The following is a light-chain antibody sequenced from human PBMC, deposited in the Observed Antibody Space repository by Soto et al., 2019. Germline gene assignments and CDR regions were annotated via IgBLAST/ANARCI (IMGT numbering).Light chain of an antibody. CDR2: AAS. J-gene: IGKJ4*01. Sequence: DIQMTQSPSSLSASVGDRVTITCRASQSITTYLNWYQQKPGKAPKLLIYAASNLQSGDPSRFRGSGSGTDFTLTISSLQPEEFASYYCQQSHSLPRTFGGGTKVEI. CDR1: QSITTY. V-gene: IGKV1-39*01. CDR3: QQSHSLPRT.